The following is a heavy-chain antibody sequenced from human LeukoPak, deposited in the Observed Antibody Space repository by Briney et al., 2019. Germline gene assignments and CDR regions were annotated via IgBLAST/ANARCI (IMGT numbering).Heavy chain of an antibody. V-gene: IGHV3-7*01. CDR2: IKQDGSEK. CDR1: GFTFSSYW. D-gene: IGHD3-10*01. J-gene: IGHJ4*02. Sequence: GGSLRLSCAASGFTFSSYWMSWVRQAPGKGLEWVANIKQDGSEKYYVDSVKGRFTISRDNAKNSLYLQMNGLRAEDTAVYYCARDRWYYGSGGYSNFDYWGQGTLVTVSS. CDR3: ARDRWYYGSGGYSNFDY.